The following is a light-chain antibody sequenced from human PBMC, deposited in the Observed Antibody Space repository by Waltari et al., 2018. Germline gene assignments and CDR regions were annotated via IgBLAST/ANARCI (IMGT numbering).Light chain of an antibody. CDR2: GAS. CDR3: QQYDGSVVT. J-gene: IGKJ4*01. Sequence: IVLTSAPGTLSVSPGESVTASCRASQTITGSWLTWYHQKPGQAPRLLIYGASNRAPGIPDRFSGSGSGTDFTLTISRLEPEDSAVYYCQQYDGSVVTFGGGTKVEIK. CDR1: QTITGSW. V-gene: IGKV3-20*01.